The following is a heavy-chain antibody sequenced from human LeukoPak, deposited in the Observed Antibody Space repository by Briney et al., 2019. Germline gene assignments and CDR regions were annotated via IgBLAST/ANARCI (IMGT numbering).Heavy chain of an antibody. Sequence: PGGSLRLSCAASGFTFSRSGMHWVRQAPGKGLEWVTFIGFDGSKIYYADSAKGRFTISRDNSKNTLYLQMNSLSAGDTAVYYCAKEGRGGFDIWGQGTMVTVSS. J-gene: IGHJ3*02. V-gene: IGHV3-30*02. D-gene: IGHD3-16*01. CDR1: GFTFSRSG. CDR2: IGFDGSKI. CDR3: AKEGRGGFDI.